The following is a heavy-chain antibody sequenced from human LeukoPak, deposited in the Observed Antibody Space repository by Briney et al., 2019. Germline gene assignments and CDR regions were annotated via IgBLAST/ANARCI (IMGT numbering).Heavy chain of an antibody. CDR1: GFTFSSYA. CDR3: AKVGHYHDFDY. V-gene: IGHV3-30*18. D-gene: IGHD3-10*01. Sequence: GGSLRLSCAASGFTFSSYAMHWVRQAPGKGLEWVALISYDASNKYHADSVKGRFTVSRDNSKNTLYLQMNSLRAEDTAVYYCAKVGHYHDFDYWGRGTLVTVSS. J-gene: IGHJ4*02. CDR2: ISYDASNK.